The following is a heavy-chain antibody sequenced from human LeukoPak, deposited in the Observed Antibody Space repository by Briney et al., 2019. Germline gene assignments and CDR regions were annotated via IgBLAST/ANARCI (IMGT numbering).Heavy chain of an antibody. CDR1: GFTFSSYW. CDR2: ISSSSSYI. V-gene: IGHV3-21*01. Sequence: PGGSLRLSCAASGFTFSSYWMSWVRQAPGKGLEWVSSISSSSSYIYYADSVKGRFTISRDNAKNSLYLQMNSLRAEDTAVYYCASLHRGRDGDYWGQGTLVTVSS. J-gene: IGHJ4*02. CDR3: ASLHRGRDGDY. D-gene: IGHD4-11*01.